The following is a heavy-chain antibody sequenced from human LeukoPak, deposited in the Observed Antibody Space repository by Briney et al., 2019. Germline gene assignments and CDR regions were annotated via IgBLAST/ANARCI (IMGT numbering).Heavy chain of an antibody. Sequence: GGSLRLSCAASGFSFSSYAMHWVRQAPGKGLEWVALISSDGTNKYYADSVKGRFIISRDNFKNTLYLQMSSLRVEDTAVYYCARDPRVDHSGMDVRGQGTTVTVSS. CDR2: ISSDGTNK. D-gene: IGHD2-15*01. J-gene: IGHJ6*02. V-gene: IGHV3-30*14. CDR3: ARDPRVDHSGMDV. CDR1: GFSFSSYA.